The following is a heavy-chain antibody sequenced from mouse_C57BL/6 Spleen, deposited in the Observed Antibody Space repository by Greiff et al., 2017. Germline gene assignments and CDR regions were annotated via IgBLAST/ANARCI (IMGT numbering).Heavy chain of an antibody. CDR3: AVDCYGGGSAGFSG. J-gene: IGHJ3*01. CDR1: GYTFTSYW. D-gene: IGHD2-3*01. V-gene: IGHV1-64*01. CDR2: IHPNSGST. Sequence: VQLQQSGAELVKPGASVKLSCKASGYTFTSYWMHWVKQRPGQGLEWIGTIHPNSGSTNYNEKFKSKATLTVDKSSNTPYMQLSSLTSEESAVYYWAVDCYGGGSAGFSGWGQRTLVTVST.